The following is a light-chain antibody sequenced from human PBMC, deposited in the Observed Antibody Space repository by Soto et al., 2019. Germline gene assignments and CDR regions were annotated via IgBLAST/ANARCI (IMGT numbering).Light chain of an antibody. CDR3: KQGPHCPLT. V-gene: IGKV2-30*01. J-gene: IGKJ1*01. CDR1: QSLVYSDGIAY. Sequence: DVVMTQSPLSLPVTLGQPASISCRSSQSLVYSDGIAYLNWFHQRPGQSPRRLIYRASNRDSGVPDRCRCSGSGLDFTLKLWRREAEDIGVYSCKQGPHCPLTFVPGTQVEIK. CDR2: RAS.